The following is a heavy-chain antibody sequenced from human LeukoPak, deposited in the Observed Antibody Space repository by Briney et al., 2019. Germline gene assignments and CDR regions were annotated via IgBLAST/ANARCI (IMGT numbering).Heavy chain of an antibody. CDR2: FDPEDGET. CDR1: GYTLTELS. Sequence: ASVKVSCTVSGYTLTELSMHWVRQAPGKGLEWMGGFDPEDGETIYAQKFQGRVTMTEDTSTDTAYMELSSLRSEDTAVYYCASFPGIAAGSYGMDVWGQGTTVTVSS. V-gene: IGHV1-24*01. J-gene: IGHJ6*02. D-gene: IGHD6-13*01. CDR3: ASFPGIAAGSYGMDV.